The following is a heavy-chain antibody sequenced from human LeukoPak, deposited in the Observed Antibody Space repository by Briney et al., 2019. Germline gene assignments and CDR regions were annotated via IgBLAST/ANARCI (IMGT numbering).Heavy chain of an antibody. V-gene: IGHV3-30-3*01. D-gene: IGHD3-10*01. CDR1: GFTFSSYA. J-gene: IGHJ4*02. CDR2: ISYDGSNK. CDR3: ASGLWFGELFQ. Sequence: PGGSLRLSCAASGFTFSSYAMHWVRQAPGKGLEWVAVISYDGSNKYYADSVKGRFTISRDNSKNTLCLQMNSLRAEDTAVYYCASGLWFGELFQWGQGTLVTVSS.